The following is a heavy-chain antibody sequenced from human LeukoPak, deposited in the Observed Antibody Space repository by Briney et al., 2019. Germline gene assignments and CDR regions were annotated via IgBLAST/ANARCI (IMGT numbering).Heavy chain of an antibody. CDR2: IYHSGST. V-gene: IGHV4-38-2*01. D-gene: IGHD1-26*01. J-gene: IGHJ4*02. Sequence: PSETLSLTCAVSGYSISSGYYWGWIRRPPGKGLEWIGSIYHSGSTYYNSSLKSRVTISVDTSKNQFSLKLSSVTAADTAVYYCARLRLGATAIDYWGQGTLVTVSS. CDR1: GYSISSGYY. CDR3: ARLRLGATAIDY.